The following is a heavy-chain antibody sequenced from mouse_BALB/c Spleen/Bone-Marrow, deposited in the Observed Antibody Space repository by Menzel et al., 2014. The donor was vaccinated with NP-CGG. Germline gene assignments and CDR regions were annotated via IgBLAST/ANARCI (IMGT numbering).Heavy chain of an antibody. CDR2: IYPGDGDT. D-gene: IGHD1-1*01. J-gene: IGHJ4*01. V-gene: IGHV1-80*01. CDR1: GYAFSSYW. Sequence: VKLVESGAELVRPGSSVKISCKASGYAFSSYWMNWVKQRPGQGLEWIGQIYPGDGDTNYNGKFKGKATLTADKSSSTAYMQLSSLTSEDSAVYFCAGWITTVVAPYVMDYWGQGTSVTVSS. CDR3: AGWITTVVAPYVMDY.